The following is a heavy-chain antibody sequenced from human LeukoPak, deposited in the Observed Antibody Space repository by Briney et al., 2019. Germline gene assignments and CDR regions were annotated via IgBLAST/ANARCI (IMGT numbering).Heavy chain of an antibody. CDR1: GGTFSSYA. Sequence: SVKVSCTASGGTFSSYAISWVRQAPGQGLEWMGGIIPIFGTANYAQKFQGRVTITADESTSTAYMELSSLRSEDTAVYYCAGTTKKALLLWFGELTAFDIWGQGTMVTVSS. CDR3: AGTTKKALLLWFGELTAFDI. D-gene: IGHD3-10*01. V-gene: IGHV1-69*13. CDR2: IIPIFGTA. J-gene: IGHJ3*02.